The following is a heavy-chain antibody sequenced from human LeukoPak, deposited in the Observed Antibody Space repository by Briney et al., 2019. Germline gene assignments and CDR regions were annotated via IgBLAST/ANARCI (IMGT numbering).Heavy chain of an antibody. V-gene: IGHV1-69*05. D-gene: IGHD2-15*01. Sequence: APVKVSCKASGGTFSSYAISWVRQAPGQGLEWMGRIIPIFGTANYAQKFQGRVTITTDESTSTAYMELSSLRSEDTAVYYCASTPGAGYCSGGSCYGYYYYMDVWGKGTTVTVSS. CDR1: GGTFSSYA. CDR2: IIPIFGTA. J-gene: IGHJ6*03. CDR3: ASTPGAGYCSGGSCYGYYYYMDV.